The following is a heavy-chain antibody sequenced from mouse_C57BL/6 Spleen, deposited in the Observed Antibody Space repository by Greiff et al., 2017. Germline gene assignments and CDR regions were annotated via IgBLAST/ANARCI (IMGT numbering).Heavy chain of an antibody. CDR2: IDPNSGGT. CDR3: AREGDDGYSWYFDV. CDR1: GYTFTSYW. Sequence: QVQLQQPGAELVKPGASVKLSCKASGYTFTSYWMHWVKQRPGRCLEWIGRIDPNSGGTKYNEKFKSKATLTVDKPSSTAYMQLSSLTSEDSAVYYCAREGDDGYSWYFDVWGTGTTGTVSS. J-gene: IGHJ1*03. D-gene: IGHD2-3*01. V-gene: IGHV1-72*01.